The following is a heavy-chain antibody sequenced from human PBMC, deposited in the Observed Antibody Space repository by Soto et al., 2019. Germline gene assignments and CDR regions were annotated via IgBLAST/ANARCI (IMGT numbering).Heavy chain of an antibody. J-gene: IGHJ4*02. CDR2: TYYRSKWYY. D-gene: IGHD3-10*01. CDR1: GDSISSNSAA. V-gene: IGHV6-1*01. CDR3: AKDKNSGGHDY. Sequence: SQTLSLTCAISGDSISSNSAAWSWIRQSPSRGLEWLGRTYYRSKWYYEYAVPVKGRITIKSDTSKNQFSLQLDSVSPEDTAVYYCAKDKNSGGHDYWGQGTPVTVSS.